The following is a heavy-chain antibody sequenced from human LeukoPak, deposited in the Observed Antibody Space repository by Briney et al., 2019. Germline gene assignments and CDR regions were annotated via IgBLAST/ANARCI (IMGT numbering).Heavy chain of an antibody. CDR1: GFTFSKYA. CDR3: AKDGGLWVSAHWGDS. J-gene: IGHJ4*02. Sequence: GGSLRLSCAASGFTFSKYATSWVRQAPGKGLEWVSVISGSGGSTSYADSVKGRFTISRDNSKNTLYLQMNSLRAEDTAVYYCAKDGGLWVSAHWGDSWGRGTLVTVSS. D-gene: IGHD7-27*01. V-gene: IGHV3-23*01. CDR2: ISGSGGST.